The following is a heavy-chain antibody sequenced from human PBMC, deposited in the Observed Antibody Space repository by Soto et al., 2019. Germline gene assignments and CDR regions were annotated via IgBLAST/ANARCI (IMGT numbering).Heavy chain of an antibody. D-gene: IGHD3-9*01. J-gene: IGHJ4*02. CDR1: GYTFTRYD. CDR2: INPSGGST. Sequence: ASVKVSCKASGYTFTRYDMHWVRQAPGQGLEWMGIINPSGGSTTYAQKFQGRVTITADKSTSTAYMELSSLRSEDTAVYYCASSVHFDWLLYFDYWGQGTLVTVSS. CDR3: ASSVHFDWLLYFDY. V-gene: IGHV1-46*01.